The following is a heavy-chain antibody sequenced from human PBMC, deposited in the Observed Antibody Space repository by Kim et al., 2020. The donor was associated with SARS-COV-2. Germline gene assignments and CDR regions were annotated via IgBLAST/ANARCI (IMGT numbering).Heavy chain of an antibody. CDR2: LYYSGST. Sequence: SETLSLTCTVSGFSISSNNYYSVWFRQPPGKGLEWIGTLYYSGSTSYNSSLRSLVTMSVDTSRSQLSLKLTSVTDADTAVYYCARRVWGPRTVVHWGQG. V-gene: IGHV4-39*01. D-gene: IGHD7-27*01. J-gene: IGHJ5*02. CDR1: GFSISSNNYY. CDR3: ARRVWGPRTVVH.